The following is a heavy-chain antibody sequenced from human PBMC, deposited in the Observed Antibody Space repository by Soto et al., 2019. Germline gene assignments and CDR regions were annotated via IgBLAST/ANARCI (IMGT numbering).Heavy chain of an antibody. Sequence: QVQPVQSGAEVKKPGSSVKVSCKASGGTFSSYAISWVRQAPGQGLEWMGGIIPIFGTANYAQKFQGRVTITADESTSTAYMALSSLRSEDKVVYYCARVVDLDYGGPYWYFELWGRGTLVTVSS. CDR2: IIPIFGTA. D-gene: IGHD4-17*01. CDR3: ARVVDLDYGGPYWYFEL. CDR1: GGTFSSYA. J-gene: IGHJ2*01. V-gene: IGHV1-69*01.